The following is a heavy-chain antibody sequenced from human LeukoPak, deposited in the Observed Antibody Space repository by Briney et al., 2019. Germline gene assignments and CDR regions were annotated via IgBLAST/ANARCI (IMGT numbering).Heavy chain of an antibody. CDR3: AKDRDTAMAVDY. Sequence: PGGSLRLSCAASGFTFRSYAMSWVRQAPGKGLEWVAVIWYDGTNKYSADSVKGRFTISRDNSKNTLYLQMNSLRAEDTAVYYCAKDRDTAMAVDYWGQGTLVTVSS. D-gene: IGHD5-18*01. J-gene: IGHJ4*02. CDR2: IWYDGTNK. CDR1: GFTFRSYA. V-gene: IGHV3-33*06.